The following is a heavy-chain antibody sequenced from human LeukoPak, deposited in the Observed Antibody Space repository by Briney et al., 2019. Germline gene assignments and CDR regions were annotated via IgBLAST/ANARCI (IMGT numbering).Heavy chain of an antibody. Sequence: SETLSLTCAVYGGSFSGYYWSWIRQPPGKGLEWIGEVNHSGSTNYNPSLKSRVTISVDTSKNQFSLKLSSVTAADTAVYYCARVSSFYYGSGSYWNYYYMDVWGKGTTVTVSS. CDR3: ARVSSFYYGSGSYWNYYYMDV. CDR2: VNHSGST. V-gene: IGHV4-34*01. D-gene: IGHD3-10*01. CDR1: GGSFSGYY. J-gene: IGHJ6*03.